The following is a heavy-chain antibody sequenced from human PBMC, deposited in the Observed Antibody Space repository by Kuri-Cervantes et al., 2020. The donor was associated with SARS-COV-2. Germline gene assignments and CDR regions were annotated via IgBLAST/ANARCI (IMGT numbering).Heavy chain of an antibody. CDR3: ASLLSXYDYVWGSXXYYYFDY. V-gene: IGHV4-39*01. J-gene: IGHJ4*02. D-gene: IGHD3-16*01. CDR2: IYYSGST. Sequence: SETLSLTCTVSGGSISSSSYYWGWIRQPPGKGLEWIGSIYYSGSTYYNPSLKSRVTISVDTSKNQFSLKLSSVTAADTAVYYCASLLSXYDYVWGSXXYYYFDYWGQGTLVTVSS. CDR1: GGSISSSSYY.